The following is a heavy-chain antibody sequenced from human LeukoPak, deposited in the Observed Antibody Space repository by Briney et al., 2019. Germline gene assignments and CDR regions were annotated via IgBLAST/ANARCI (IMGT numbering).Heavy chain of an antibody. Sequence: PGRSLRLSCAASGFTFSSYGMHWVRQAPGKGLEWVAVISYDGSNKYYADSVKGRFTISRDNSKNTLYLQMNSLRAEDTAVYYCAKALRRVLWFGELLNFGYWGQGTLVTVSS. V-gene: IGHV3-30*18. D-gene: IGHD3-10*01. J-gene: IGHJ4*02. CDR2: ISYDGSNK. CDR3: AKALRRVLWFGELLNFGY. CDR1: GFTFSSYG.